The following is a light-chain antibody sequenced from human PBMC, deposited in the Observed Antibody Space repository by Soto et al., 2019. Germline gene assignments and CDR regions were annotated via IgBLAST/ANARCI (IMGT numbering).Light chain of an antibody. CDR1: SSDVGAYNY. CDR2: DVS. CDR3: CSLAGSYTVI. J-gene: IGLJ2*01. V-gene: IGLV2-11*01. Sequence: QSVLTQPPSVSGSPRQSVSISCTGSSSDVGAYNYVSWYQQHPGEAPKLMIYDVSRRPSGVPDRFSGSKSGNTASRTISGLQAEDEADYYCCSLAGSYTVIFGGGTKLTVL.